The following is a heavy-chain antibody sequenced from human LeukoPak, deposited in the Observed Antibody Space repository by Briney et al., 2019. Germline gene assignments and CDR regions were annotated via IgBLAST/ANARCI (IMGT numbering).Heavy chain of an antibody. CDR3: ARDKLNCSSTSCLSQYFDY. J-gene: IGHJ4*02. CDR1: GGTFSSYA. Sequence: SVKVSFKASGGTFSSYAISWVRQAPGQGLEWMGGIIPIFGTANYAQKFQGRVTITADESTSTAYMELSSLRSEDTAVYYCARDKLNCSSTSCLSQYFDYWGQGTLVTVSS. CDR2: IIPIFGTA. D-gene: IGHD2-2*01. V-gene: IGHV1-69*13.